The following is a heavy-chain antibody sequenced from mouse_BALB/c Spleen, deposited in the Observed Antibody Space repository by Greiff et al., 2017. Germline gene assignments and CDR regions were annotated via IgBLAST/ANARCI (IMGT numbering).Heavy chain of an antibody. CDR1: GFSLTSYG. Sequence: VKVVESGPGLVQPSQSLSITCTVSGFSLTSYGVHWVRQSPGKGLEWLGVIWSGGSTDYNAAFISRLSISKDNSKSQVFFKMNSLQANDTAIYYCARNGYGAMDYWGQGTSVTVSS. CDR2: IWSGGST. V-gene: IGHV2-2*02. D-gene: IGHD2-14*01. CDR3: ARNGYGAMDY. J-gene: IGHJ4*01.